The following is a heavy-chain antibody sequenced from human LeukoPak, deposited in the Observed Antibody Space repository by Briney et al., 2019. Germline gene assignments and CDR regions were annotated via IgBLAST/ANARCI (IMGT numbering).Heavy chain of an antibody. CDR1: GGSISSTNW. CDR2: ISLRGLT. J-gene: IGHJ5*02. CDR3: ARGDYYAGGGRNWFDP. D-gene: IGHD3-16*01. Sequence: SETLSLTCGVSGGSISSTNWWSWVRQPPGQGLEWIGEISLRGLTNYNPSLKSRVTMSLDKSKNLLSLNLTSVTAADTAVFYCARGDYYAGGGRNWFDPWSQGTLVTVSS. V-gene: IGHV4-4*02.